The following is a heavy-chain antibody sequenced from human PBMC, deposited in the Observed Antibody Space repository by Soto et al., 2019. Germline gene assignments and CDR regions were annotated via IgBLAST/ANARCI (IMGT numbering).Heavy chain of an antibody. CDR2: IYYSGST. Sequence: QLQLQESGPGLVKPSETLSLTCTVSGGSISSSSYYWGWIRQPPGKGLEWIGSIYYSGSTYYNPSLKSRVTISVDPSKNQCSLKLSSVTAADTAVYYCARLLRHNYYGMDVWGQGTTVTVSS. V-gene: IGHV4-39*01. D-gene: IGHD5-12*01. CDR3: ARLLRHNYYGMDV. CDR1: GGSISSSSYY. J-gene: IGHJ6*02.